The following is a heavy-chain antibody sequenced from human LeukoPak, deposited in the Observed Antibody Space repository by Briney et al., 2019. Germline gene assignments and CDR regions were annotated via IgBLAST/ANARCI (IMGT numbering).Heavy chain of an antibody. V-gene: IGHV1-18*01. J-gene: IGHJ4*02. CDR2: ISAYNGNT. CDR1: GYTFTSYG. D-gene: IGHD5-18*01. Sequence: ASVKVSCEASGYTFTSYGISWVRQAPGQGLEWMGWISAYNGNTNYAQKLQGRVTMTTDTSTSTAYMELRSLRSDDTAVYYCARLGDTAMVTFGPVDYWGQGTLVTVSS. CDR3: ARLGDTAMVTFGPVDY.